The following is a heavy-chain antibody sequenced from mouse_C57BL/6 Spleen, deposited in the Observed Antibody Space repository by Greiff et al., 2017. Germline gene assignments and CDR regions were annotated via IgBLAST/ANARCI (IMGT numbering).Heavy chain of an antibody. V-gene: IGHV3-6*01. CDR2: ISYDGSN. CDR1: GYSITSGYY. J-gene: IGHJ2*01. CDR3: ARDGATVVFDY. Sequence: EVQRVESGPGLVKPSQSLSLTCSVTGYSITSGYYWNWLRQFPGNKLEWMGYISYDGSNNYNPSLKNRISITRDTSKHQFFLKLNSVTTEDTATYYCARDGATVVFDYWGKGTTLTVSS. D-gene: IGHD1-1*01.